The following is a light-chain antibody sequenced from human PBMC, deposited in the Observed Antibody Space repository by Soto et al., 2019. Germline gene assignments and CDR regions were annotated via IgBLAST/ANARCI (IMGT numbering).Light chain of an antibody. J-gene: IGKJ1*01. Sequence: DIQMTQSPSSLSASVGDRVTITCRASQSIDTYLNWYQQKPGKAPKLLIYAASNLHSGVPSRFGGSGSGTDFTLTVSSLQPEDFATYYCQQSYTTPRTFGQGTRWIS. CDR1: QSIDTY. CDR2: AAS. CDR3: QQSYTTPRT. V-gene: IGKV1-39*01.